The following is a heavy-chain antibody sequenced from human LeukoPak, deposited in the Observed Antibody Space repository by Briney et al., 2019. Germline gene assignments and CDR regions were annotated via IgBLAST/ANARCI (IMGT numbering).Heavy chain of an antibody. D-gene: IGHD2-8*01. Sequence: PGGSLRLSCTGSGFNFNMFAMNWVRQAPGRGLEWVSGLSRGGGTTNYADSVKGRFTISRDKSQNMVFLQMNSLRPEDTAVYYCAKEQRIRHCSEGVCMEGYYFDYWSQGSLVTVSS. CDR3: AKEQRIRHCSEGVCMEGYYFDY. J-gene: IGHJ4*02. CDR2: LSRGGGTT. V-gene: IGHV3-23*01. CDR1: GFNFNMFA.